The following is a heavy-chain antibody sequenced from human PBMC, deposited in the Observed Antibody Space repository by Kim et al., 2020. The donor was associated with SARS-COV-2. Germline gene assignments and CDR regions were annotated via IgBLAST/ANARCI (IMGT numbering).Heavy chain of an antibody. J-gene: IGHJ4*02. CDR2: INSDGSSI. V-gene: IGHV3-11*01. CDR1: GFTFSDYY. Sequence: GGSLRLSCAASGFTFSDYYMSWIRQAPGKGLEWVAYINSDGSSINYADSVKGRFTISKDNTKNSLYLQINSLRPEDTAMYYCGREPSTWGRGTLVTVS. CDR3: GREPST.